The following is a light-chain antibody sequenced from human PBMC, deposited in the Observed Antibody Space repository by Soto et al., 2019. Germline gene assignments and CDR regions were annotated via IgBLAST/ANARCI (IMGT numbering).Light chain of an antibody. J-gene: IGLJ3*02. CDR1: SSNIGAGYD. Sequence: VLTQPPSVSGAPGQRVTISCTGSSSNIGAGYDVHWYQQLPGTAPKLLIYGNSNRTSGVPDRFSGSKSGTSASLAITGLQAEDEADYYCQSYDSSLSGWVFGGGTKLTVL. CDR3: QSYDSSLSGWV. CDR2: GNS. V-gene: IGLV1-40*01.